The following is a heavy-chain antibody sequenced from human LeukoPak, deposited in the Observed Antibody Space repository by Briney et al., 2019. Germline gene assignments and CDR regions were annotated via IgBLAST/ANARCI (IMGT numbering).Heavy chain of an antibody. CDR2: ISGSGGST. V-gene: IGHV3-23*01. Sequence: PGGSLRLSCAASGFTFSSYAMSWVRQAPGKGLDWVSAISGSGGSTYYADSVKGRFTISRDNSKNTLYLQMNSLRAEDTAVYYCAKVPGYYDSSGSFDYWGQGTLVTVSS. D-gene: IGHD3-22*01. CDR1: GFTFSSYA. J-gene: IGHJ4*02. CDR3: AKVPGYYDSSGSFDY.